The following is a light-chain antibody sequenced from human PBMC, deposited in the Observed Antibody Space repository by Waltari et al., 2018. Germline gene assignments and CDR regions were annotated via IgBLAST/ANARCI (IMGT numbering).Light chain of an antibody. V-gene: IGLV1-44*01. CDR3: AAWDDSLNGWV. CDR1: SSNIGSNT. CDR2: SNN. Sequence: QSVLTQPPSASGTPGQRVTISCSGSSSNIGSNTVNWYQQLPGTAPKLRIYSNNRRPSGVPDRCSGSKSGTSASLAISGLQSEDEADYYCAAWDDSLNGWVFGGGTKLTVL. J-gene: IGLJ3*02.